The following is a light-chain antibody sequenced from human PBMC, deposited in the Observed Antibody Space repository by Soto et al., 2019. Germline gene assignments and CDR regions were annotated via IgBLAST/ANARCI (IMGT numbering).Light chain of an antibody. CDR2: KAS. V-gene: IGKV1-5*03. CDR3: QQYNSYPLT. CDR1: QSISSW. Sequence: DIQMTQSPSTLSASVGDRVTITCRASQSISSWLAWYQQKPGKAPNLLIYKASSLESGAPSRFSGSGSGTEFTLTISSLQPDDFATYYCQQYNSYPLTFGGETKVEIK. J-gene: IGKJ4*01.